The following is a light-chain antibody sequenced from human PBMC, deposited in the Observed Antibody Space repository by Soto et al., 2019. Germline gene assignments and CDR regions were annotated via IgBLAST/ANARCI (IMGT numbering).Light chain of an antibody. CDR2: AAS. CDR3: QQYNSYSEA. J-gene: IGKJ1*01. CDR1: QGISSY. Sequence: IQLTQSPSSLSASVGDRVTISCRASQGISSYLAWYQQKPGKAPKLLIYAASTLQSGVPSRFSGSGSGTEFTLTISSLQPDDFATYYCQQYNSYSEAFGQGTKVDIK. V-gene: IGKV1-9*01.